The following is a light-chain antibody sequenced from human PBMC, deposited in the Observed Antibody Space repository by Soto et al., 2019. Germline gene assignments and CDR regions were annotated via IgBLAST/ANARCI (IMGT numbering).Light chain of an antibody. Sequence: DIQMTQSPSSLSASVGDRVTITCRAGQSISSYLNWYQQKPGKAPNLLIYAASRLQSGVPSRFSGSGSGTDFTLTISSLQPDDFATYYCQQSYRTPTFGQGTKVDIK. CDR2: AAS. CDR1: QSISSY. V-gene: IGKV1-39*01. J-gene: IGKJ1*01. CDR3: QQSYRTPT.